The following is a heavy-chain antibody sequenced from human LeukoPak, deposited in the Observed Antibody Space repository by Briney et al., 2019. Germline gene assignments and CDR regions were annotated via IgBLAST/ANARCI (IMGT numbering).Heavy chain of an antibody. J-gene: IGHJ4*02. D-gene: IGHD1-1*01. CDR1: GYTLTELS. CDR2: FDPEDGET. V-gene: IGHV1-24*01. Sequence: GAPVKVSCKVSGYTLTELSMHWVRQAPGKGLEWMGGFDPEDGETIYAQKFQGRVTMTEDTSTDTAYMELSSLRSEDTAVYYCAAPNWKKDPYYFDYWGQGTLVTVSS. CDR3: AAPNWKKDPYYFDY.